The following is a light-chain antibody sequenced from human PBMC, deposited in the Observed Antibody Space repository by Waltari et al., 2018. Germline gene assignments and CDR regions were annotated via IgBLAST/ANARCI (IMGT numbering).Light chain of an antibody. CDR3: NSRDSSGNPLVA. CDR2: GKN. Sequence: SSELTQDPAVSVALGQTVRITCQGDSPRSYYASWYQQKAGQAPVLVIYGKNNRPSGIPDRFSGSSSGNTASLTITRAQAEDEADYYCNSRDSSGNPLVAFGGGTKLTVL. V-gene: IGLV3-19*01. J-gene: IGLJ2*01. CDR1: SPRSYY.